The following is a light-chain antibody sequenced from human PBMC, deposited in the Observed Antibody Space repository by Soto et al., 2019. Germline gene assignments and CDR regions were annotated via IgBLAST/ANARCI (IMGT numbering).Light chain of an antibody. CDR3: ATWDDSLRAVY. V-gene: IGLV1-47*01. J-gene: IGLJ2*01. Sequence: QSVLTQPPSVSATPGQRVTIACSGGRSNIGSNHVYWYQHLPGTAPKLVIFRNDQRPSGVPDRFSGSKSGTSASLAISGLRSDDEAEYYCATWDDSLRAVYFGGGTKPPS. CDR1: RSNIGSNH. CDR2: RND.